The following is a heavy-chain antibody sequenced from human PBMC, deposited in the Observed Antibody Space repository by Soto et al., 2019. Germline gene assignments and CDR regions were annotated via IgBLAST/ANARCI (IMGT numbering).Heavy chain of an antibody. V-gene: IGHV3-30-3*01. CDR1: GFTFSSYA. J-gene: IGHJ4*02. Sequence: AGGSLRLSCAASGFTFSSYAMHWVRQAPGKGLEWVAVISYDGSNKYYADSVKGRFTISRDNSKNTLYLQMNSLRAEDTAVYYCARDLASPSNYWGQGTLVTVSS. D-gene: IGHD3-16*01. CDR2: ISYDGSNK. CDR3: ARDLASPSNY.